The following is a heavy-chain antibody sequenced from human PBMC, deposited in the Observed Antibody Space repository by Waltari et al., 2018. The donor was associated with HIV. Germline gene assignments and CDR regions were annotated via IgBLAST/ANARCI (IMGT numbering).Heavy chain of an antibody. V-gene: IGHV3-21*01. D-gene: IGHD5-12*01. CDR3: ARYGGYSGPTLDY. Sequence: EVQLVESGGGLVKPGGSLRLSCAASGFTFSSYTMNWVRQAPGKVLEWVSSISYSSSHIYYADSLKGRFTISRDNAKNSLYLQMNSLRAEDTAVYYCARYGGYSGPTLDYWGQGTLVTVSS. J-gene: IGHJ4*02. CDR2: ISYSSSHI. CDR1: GFTFSSYT.